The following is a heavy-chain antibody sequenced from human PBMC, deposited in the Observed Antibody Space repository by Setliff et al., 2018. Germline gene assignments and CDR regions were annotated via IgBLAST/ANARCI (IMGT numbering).Heavy chain of an antibody. Sequence: SETLSLTCAAYGGTFSDYYWTWIRQPPGKGLEWVGEINHRGSTNYNPSLKSRVTISVDTSTDQFSLKLISMTAADTAVYYCARGRNVAARLLDSWGQGTLVTVSS. J-gene: IGHJ4*02. D-gene: IGHD6-6*01. V-gene: IGHV4-34*01. CDR1: GGTFSDYY. CDR3: ARGRNVAARLLDS. CDR2: INHRGST.